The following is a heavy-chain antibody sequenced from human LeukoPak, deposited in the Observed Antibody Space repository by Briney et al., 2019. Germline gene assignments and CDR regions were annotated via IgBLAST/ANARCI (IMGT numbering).Heavy chain of an antibody. CDR1: GFTFSSYW. V-gene: IGHV3-74*01. J-gene: IGHJ4*02. CDR3: ARDGDSSGYYVNFDY. Sequence: GGSLRLSCAASGFTFSSYWMHWVRQSPGKGLVWVSRINSDGSSTSYADSVKGRVTISRDNAKNTLYLQMNSLRAEDTAVYYCARDGDSSGYYVNFDYWGQGTLVTASS. D-gene: IGHD3-22*01. CDR2: INSDGSST.